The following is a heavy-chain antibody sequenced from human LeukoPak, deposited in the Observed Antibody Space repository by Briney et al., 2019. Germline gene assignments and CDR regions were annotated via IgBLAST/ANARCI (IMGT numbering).Heavy chain of an antibody. CDR2: ISWNSGSI. V-gene: IGHV3-9*01. Sequence: GGSLRLSCAASGFTFDDYAMHWVRQALGKGLEWVSGISWNSGSIGYADSVKGRFTISRDNAKNSLYLQMNSLRAEDTALYYCAKADPYYYGMDVWGQGTTVTVSS. CDR3: AKADPYYYGMDV. J-gene: IGHJ6*02. CDR1: GFTFDDYA.